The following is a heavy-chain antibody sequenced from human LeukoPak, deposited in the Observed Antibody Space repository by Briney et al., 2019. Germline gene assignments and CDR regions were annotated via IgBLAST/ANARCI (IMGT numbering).Heavy chain of an antibody. D-gene: IGHD4-17*01. CDR3: ARDRGYGDSNRHFDY. CDR2: INHSGST. Sequence: PSETLSLTCAVYGGSFSGYYWSWIRQPPGKGLEWIGEINHSGSTNYNPSLKSRVTISVDTSKNQFSLKLSSVTAADTAVYYCARDRGYGDSNRHFDYWGQGTLVTVSS. J-gene: IGHJ4*02. V-gene: IGHV4-34*01. CDR1: GGSFSGYY.